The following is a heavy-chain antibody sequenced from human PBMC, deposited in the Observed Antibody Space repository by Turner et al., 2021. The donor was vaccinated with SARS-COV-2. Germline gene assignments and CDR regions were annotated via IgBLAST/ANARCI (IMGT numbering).Heavy chain of an antibody. J-gene: IGHJ3*02. CDR3: AEGGWDCSGGSCYLVAFDI. D-gene: IGHD2-15*01. V-gene: IGHV3-23*01. CDR1: GLTFSNHA. CDR2: IGGRGGST. Sequence: EVAALGSGGGLVQPGGALRPSLSAPGLTFSNHAMSWVRQATGKGLEWVSAIGGRGGSTYYTDSVKSRFTISGDRTKNTLYLQMNSLRAVDTDVYCCAEGGWDCSGGSCYLVAFDIWGQGTMVTVSS.